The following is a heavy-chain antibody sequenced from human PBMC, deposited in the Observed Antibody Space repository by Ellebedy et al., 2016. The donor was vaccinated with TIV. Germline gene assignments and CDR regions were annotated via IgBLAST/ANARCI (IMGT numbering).Heavy chain of an antibody. J-gene: IGHJ2*01. CDR2: IFWNDDE. D-gene: IGHD2-15*01. CDR3: AHRSGDYWYFDL. Sequence: SGPTLVKPTQTLTLTCTFSGFSLTTIGVGVGWIRQPPGKALECLALIFWNDDERYSPSLKSRLTITKDTSKNQVVLTMTNMDPVDTATYYCAHRSGDYWYFDLWGRGTLVTVSS. V-gene: IGHV2-5*01. CDR1: GFSLTTIGVG.